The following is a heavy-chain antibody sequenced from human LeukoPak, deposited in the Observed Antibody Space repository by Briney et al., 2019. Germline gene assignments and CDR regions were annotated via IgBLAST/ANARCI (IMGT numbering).Heavy chain of an antibody. CDR1: GFTFSSYW. D-gene: IGHD6-19*01. Sequence: QAGGSLRLSCAAPGFTFSSYWMHWVRQAPGKGLVWVSRINSDGSSTSYADSVKGRFTISRDNAKNTLYLQMNSLRAEDMAVYYCARAATSGWSYFDYWGQGTLVTVSS. CDR2: INSDGSST. CDR3: ARAATSGWSYFDY. J-gene: IGHJ4*02. V-gene: IGHV3-74*01.